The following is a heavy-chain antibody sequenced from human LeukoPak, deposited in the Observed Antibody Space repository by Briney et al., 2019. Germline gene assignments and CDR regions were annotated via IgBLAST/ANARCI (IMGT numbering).Heavy chain of an antibody. D-gene: IGHD3-3*01. J-gene: IGHJ4*02. CDR2: IAHDGIRA. CDR1: GLTFAGYG. CDR3: TRYNDDHDDC. Sequence: GGSRRFSCAGLGLTFAGYGMPWCRQTPGKGLRGLAVIAHDGIRAFYADSVKGRFTISTDNSKTTISVQRADLRAEEPPFYYCTRYNDDHDDCWRQGTLVIVSS. V-gene: IGHV3-33*01.